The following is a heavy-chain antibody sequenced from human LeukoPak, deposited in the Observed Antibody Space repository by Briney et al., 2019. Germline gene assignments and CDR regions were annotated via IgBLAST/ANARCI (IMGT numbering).Heavy chain of an antibody. Sequence: GRSLRLSCAASGFTFSSYSMNWVRQAPGKGLEWISYISGSGSVSYYEDSGKGRFTISRDNAKNSLYLQMNSLRDEDTALYYCARDGSFGFLAAFDIWGQGTMVTVSS. D-gene: IGHD1-14*01. CDR3: ARDGSFGFLAAFDI. V-gene: IGHV3-48*02. CDR1: GFTFSSYS. J-gene: IGHJ3*02. CDR2: ISGSGSVS.